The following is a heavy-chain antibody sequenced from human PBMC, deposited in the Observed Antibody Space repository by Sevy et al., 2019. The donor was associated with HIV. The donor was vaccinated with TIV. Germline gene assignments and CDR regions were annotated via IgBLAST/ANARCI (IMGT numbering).Heavy chain of an antibody. J-gene: IGHJ3*02. V-gene: IGHV3-11*06. D-gene: IGHD2-8*02. CDR2: ISSGSTYI. Sequence: GGSLRLSCAASGFTFSDYYMTWIRQAPGKGLEWVSYISSGSTYINYADSVKGRFTISRDNAKNSLYLQMNSLRAEDTAVYYCAKHSTGSVYDAFDTWGQGTMVTVSS. CDR1: GFTFSDYY. CDR3: AKHSTGSVYDAFDT.